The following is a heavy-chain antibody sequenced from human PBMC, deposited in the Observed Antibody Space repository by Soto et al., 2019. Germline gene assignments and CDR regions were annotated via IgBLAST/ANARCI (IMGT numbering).Heavy chain of an antibody. CDR3: AKGSASARPYYFDY. Sequence: GSLRLSCGASGFTFSNYVMSWVRQAPGKGLEWVSAISGSGGSTYYADSMKGRFTTSRDNSKNTLYLQMNSLRAEDTAVYYCAKGSASARPYYFDYWGQGTLVTSPQ. CDR2: ISGSGGST. CDR1: GFTFSNYV. V-gene: IGHV3-23*01. J-gene: IGHJ4*02.